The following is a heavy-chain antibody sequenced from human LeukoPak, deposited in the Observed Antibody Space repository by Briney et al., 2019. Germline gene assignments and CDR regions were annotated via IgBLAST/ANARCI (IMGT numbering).Heavy chain of an antibody. V-gene: IGHV3-23*01. CDR3: AKDRRHYDFWSGYSTNPFDY. CDR1: GFTFSSYS. CDR2: ISGSGGST. D-gene: IGHD3-3*01. J-gene: IGHJ4*02. Sequence: GGSLRLSCAASGFTFSSYSMNWVRQAPGKGLEWVSAISGSGGSTYYADSVKGRFTISRDNSKNTLYLQMNSLRAEDTAVYYCAKDRRHYDFWSGYSTNPFDYWGQGTLVTVSS.